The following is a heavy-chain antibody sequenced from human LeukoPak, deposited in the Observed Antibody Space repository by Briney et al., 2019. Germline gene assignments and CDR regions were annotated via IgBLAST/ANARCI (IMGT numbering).Heavy chain of an antibody. CDR3: ARGLELMISYYYYYMDV. CDR1: GGTFSSYA. V-gene: IGHV1-2*06. J-gene: IGHJ6*03. CDR2: INPNSGGT. Sequence: ASVKVSCKASGGTFSSYAISWVRQAPGQGLEWMGRINPNSGGTNYAQKFQGRVTMTRDTSISTAYMELSRLRSDDTAVYYCARGLELMISYYYYYMDVWGKGTTVTVSS. D-gene: IGHD1-7*01.